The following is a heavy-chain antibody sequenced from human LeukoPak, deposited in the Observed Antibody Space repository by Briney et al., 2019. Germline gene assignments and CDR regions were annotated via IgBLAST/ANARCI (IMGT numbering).Heavy chain of an antibody. CDR2: IYSGGST. CDR1: GFTFSSYS. J-gene: IGHJ5*02. V-gene: IGHV3-53*01. Sequence: GGSLRLSCAASGFTFSSYSMNWVRQAPGKGLEWVSVIYSGGSTYYADSVKGRFTISRDNSKNTLYLQMNSLRAEDTAVYYCGRFTDPWGQGTLVTVSS. CDR3: GRFTDP.